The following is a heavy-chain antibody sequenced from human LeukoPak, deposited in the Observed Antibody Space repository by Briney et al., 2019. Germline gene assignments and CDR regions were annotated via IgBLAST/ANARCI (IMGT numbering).Heavy chain of an antibody. CDR1: GFTVSSNY. CDR3: ATSGGDRSADAFDI. Sequence: GGSLRLSCAASGFTVSSNYMSWVRQAPGKGLEWVSVLYSGSNTYYADSVKGRFTISRDNSKNTLYLQMNSLRAEDTVVYYCATSGGDRSADAFDIWGQGTMVTVSS. V-gene: IGHV3-53*01. CDR2: LYSGSNT. D-gene: IGHD2-21*02. J-gene: IGHJ3*02.